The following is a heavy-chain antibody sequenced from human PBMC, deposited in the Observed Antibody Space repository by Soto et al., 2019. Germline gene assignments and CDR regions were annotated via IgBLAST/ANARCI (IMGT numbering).Heavy chain of an antibody. Sequence: EVQLLESGGGWVQPGGSLRLSCAASGFTFSSYAMNWVRQAPGKGLEWVSVISGSGGSTYYADSVKGRFSISRDSSKNTLYLQMNSLSAEDTAVYYWAKRGSGSYFDYWGQGTLVTVYS. CDR1: GFTFSSYA. J-gene: IGHJ4*02. D-gene: IGHD1-26*01. CDR3: AKRGSGSYFDY. V-gene: IGHV3-23*01. CDR2: ISGSGGST.